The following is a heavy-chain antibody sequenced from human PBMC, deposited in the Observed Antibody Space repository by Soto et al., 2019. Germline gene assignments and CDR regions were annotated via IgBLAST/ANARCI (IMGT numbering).Heavy chain of an antibody. CDR3: ARESPYSYDSSGYGAPLY. Sequence: GGSLRLSCAASGFTFRGYAMHWVRQAPGKGLERVAVISYDGRNKYYADSVKGRFTLSRDNSKNTLYLQMNSLRAEDPAVYYCARESPYSYDSSGYGAPLYWGQGTLVTVSS. V-gene: IGHV3-30*04. CDR1: GFTFRGYA. D-gene: IGHD3-22*01. CDR2: ISYDGRNK. J-gene: IGHJ1*01.